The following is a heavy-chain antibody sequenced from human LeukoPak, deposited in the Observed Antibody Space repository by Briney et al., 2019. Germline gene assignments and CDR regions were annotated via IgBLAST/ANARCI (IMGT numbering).Heavy chain of an antibody. CDR1: GGSISSSIYY. CDR2: IYYSGST. J-gene: IGHJ4*02. Sequence: SETLSLTCAVSGGSISSSIYYWGWIRQPPGKGLEWIGSIYYSGSTYSNPSLMSRVTISVDTSKNQFSLKLSSVTAADTAVYYCARLRGYSYGNFDYWGQGILVTVSS. V-gene: IGHV4-39*01. D-gene: IGHD5-18*01. CDR3: ARLRGYSYGNFDY.